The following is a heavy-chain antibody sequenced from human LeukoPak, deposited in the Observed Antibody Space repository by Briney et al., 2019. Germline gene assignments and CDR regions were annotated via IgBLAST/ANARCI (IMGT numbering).Heavy chain of an antibody. Sequence: ASVKVSCKASGYTFTSYDINWVRQATGQGLEWMGWMNPNSGNTGYAQKFQGRVTITRNTSISTAYMELSSLRSEDTAVYYCARDQGYSGYDWVGFDYWGQGTLVTVSS. J-gene: IGHJ4*02. CDR1: GYTFTSYD. V-gene: IGHV1-8*03. D-gene: IGHD5-12*01. CDR2: MNPNSGNT. CDR3: ARDQGYSGYDWVGFDY.